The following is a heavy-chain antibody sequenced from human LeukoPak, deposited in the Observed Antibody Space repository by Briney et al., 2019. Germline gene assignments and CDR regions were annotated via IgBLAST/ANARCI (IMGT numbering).Heavy chain of an antibody. D-gene: IGHD4-23*01. V-gene: IGHV3-21*01. CDR3: ARDTVDSDPFDY. Sequence: PGGSLRLSCAASGFTFSSYSMNWVRQAPGKGLEWVSSISSSSSYIYYADSVKGRFTISRDNAKNSLYLQMNSLRAEDTAVYYCARDTVDSDPFDYWGQGTLVTASS. CDR1: GFTFSSYS. J-gene: IGHJ4*02. CDR2: ISSSSSYI.